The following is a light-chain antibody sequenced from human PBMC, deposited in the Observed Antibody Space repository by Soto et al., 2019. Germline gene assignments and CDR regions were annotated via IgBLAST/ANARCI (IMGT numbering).Light chain of an antibody. CDR2: GAS. CDR1: QSLNSDY. J-gene: IGKJ1*01. V-gene: IGKV3-20*01. Sequence: EIVLTQSPGTLSLSPGERATLSCRASQSLNSDYLGWYQQKPGQAPRLLIYGASSRATGIPDRFSGSGSGTDFTLTISRLEPEDFAVYYCQQYGSSSWTFGQGTKVDIK. CDR3: QQYGSSSWT.